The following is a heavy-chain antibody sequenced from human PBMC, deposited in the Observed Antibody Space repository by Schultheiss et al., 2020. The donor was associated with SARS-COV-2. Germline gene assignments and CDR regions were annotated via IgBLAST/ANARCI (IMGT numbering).Heavy chain of an antibody. J-gene: IGHJ5*02. CDR1: GYTFTSYG. V-gene: IGHV1-18*01. CDR2: ISAYNGNT. D-gene: IGHD2-2*01. Sequence: ASVKVSCKASGYTFTSYGISWVRQAPGQGLEWMGWISAYNGNTNYAQKLQGRVTMTTDTSTSTAYMELRSLRSDDTAVYYCARDCSSTSCHGRFDPWGQGTLVTVSS. CDR3: ARDCSSTSCHGRFDP.